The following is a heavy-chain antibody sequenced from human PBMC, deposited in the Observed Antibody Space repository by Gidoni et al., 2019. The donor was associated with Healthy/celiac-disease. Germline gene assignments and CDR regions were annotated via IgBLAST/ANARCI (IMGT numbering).Heavy chain of an antibody. D-gene: IGHD2-2*01. CDR2: FDPEEGET. CDR3: ATSVPATYKYYYYYGMDV. J-gene: IGHJ6*02. CDR1: GYTLTELS. Sequence: QVQLVQSGAEVKKPGASVKVSCKVSGYTLTELSMHWVRQAPGKGVEWMGGFDPEEGETIYAQKFQGRVTMTEDTSTDTAYMELSSLRSEDTAVYYCATSVPATYKYYYYYGMDVWGQGTTVTVSS. V-gene: IGHV1-24*01.